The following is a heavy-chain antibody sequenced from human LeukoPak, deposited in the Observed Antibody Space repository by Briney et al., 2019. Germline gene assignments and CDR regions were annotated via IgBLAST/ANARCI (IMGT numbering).Heavy chain of an antibody. J-gene: IGHJ6*03. CDR3: ARGPFNYDSSGYGYYYYYMDV. Sequence: SVKVSCKASGYTFTSYDINWVRQATGQGLEWMGWMNPNSGNTGYAQRFQGRVTMTRNTSISTAYMELSSLRSEDTAVYYCARGPFNYDSSGYGYYYYYMDVWGKGTTVTVSS. CDR1: GYTFTSYD. D-gene: IGHD3-22*01. CDR2: MNPNSGNT. V-gene: IGHV1-8*01.